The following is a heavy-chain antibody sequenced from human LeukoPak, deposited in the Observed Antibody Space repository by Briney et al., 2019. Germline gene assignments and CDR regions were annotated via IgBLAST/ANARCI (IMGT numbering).Heavy chain of an antibody. CDR3: ARGPRLGFSRGYEVGAFDM. CDR1: GYTFTSYD. J-gene: IGHJ3*02. CDR2: INPYSGNR. D-gene: IGHD3-3*01. V-gene: IGHV1-8*01. Sequence: GASVKVSCKASGYTFTSYDINWVRQATGQGLEWMGWINPYSGNRGYAQKFQARATMARHTPLRTAYMELISLRSEGTPGYYCARGPRLGFSRGYEVGAFDMGGEGTMVTVSS.